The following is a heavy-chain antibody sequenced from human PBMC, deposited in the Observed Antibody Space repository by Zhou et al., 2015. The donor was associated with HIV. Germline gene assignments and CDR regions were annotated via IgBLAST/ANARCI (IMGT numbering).Heavy chain of an antibody. J-gene: IGHJ4*02. V-gene: IGHV1-69*01. CDR1: GGTFSSYA. Sequence: QVVLIQSGAEVRRPGSSVKVSCKASGGTFSSYAISWVRQAPGQGLEWMGGIIPIFGTANYAQKFQGRVTITADESTSTAYMELSSLRSEDTAVYYCARDASPGGESGPFDYWGQGTLVTVSS. CDR2: IIPIFGTA. D-gene: IGHD1-26*01. CDR3: ARDASPGGESGPFDY.